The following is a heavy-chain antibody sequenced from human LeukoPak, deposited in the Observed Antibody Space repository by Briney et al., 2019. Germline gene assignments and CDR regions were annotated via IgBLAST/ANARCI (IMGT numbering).Heavy chain of an antibody. CDR2: MSFDGSNR. CDR1: GFTFSSYA. J-gene: IGHJ4*02. D-gene: IGHD3-22*01. V-gene: IGHV3-30*18. Sequence: PGGSLRLSCAASGFTFSSYAMSWVRQAPGKGLEWVAVMSFDGSNRYNPDSVKGRFTISRDNSKNTMYLQMDSLRPEDTAVYYCAKVRTSSGYYSYFDFWGQGALVTVSS. CDR3: AKVRTSSGYYSYFDF.